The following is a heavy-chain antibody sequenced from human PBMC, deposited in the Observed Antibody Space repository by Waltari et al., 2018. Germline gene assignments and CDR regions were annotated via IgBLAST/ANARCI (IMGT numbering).Heavy chain of an antibody. CDR2: INNSGST. D-gene: IGHD6-6*01. CDR3: ARGIAARPARTYYYYYYMDV. V-gene: IGHV4-34*01. Sequence: QVQLQQWGAGLLKPSETLSLTCAVYGGSFSGYYWSWIRPPPGKGLEWIGEINNSGSTNYNPSLKIRVTISVDTSKNQFSLKLSSVTAADTAVYYCARGIAARPARTYYYYYYMDVWGKGTTVTVSS. CDR1: GGSFSGYY. J-gene: IGHJ6*03.